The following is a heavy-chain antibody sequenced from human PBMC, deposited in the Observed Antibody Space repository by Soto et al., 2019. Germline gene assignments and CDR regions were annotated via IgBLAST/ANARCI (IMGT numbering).Heavy chain of an antibody. CDR1: GFIFRTYT. CDR3: TTRQGFGFEGNCSATHYFDY. CDR2: ITSSSNDI. J-gene: IGHJ4*02. D-gene: IGHD2-15*01. Sequence: EVQLVESGGGLVAPGGSLRLSCAASGFIFRTYTMNWVRQAPGKGLEWVSSITSSSNDIYYADSVKGRFTISRDNAKKSMYLQMNSLTAEDTAVYYCTTRQGFGFEGNCSATHYFDYWGEGTLVIASS. V-gene: IGHV3-21*01.